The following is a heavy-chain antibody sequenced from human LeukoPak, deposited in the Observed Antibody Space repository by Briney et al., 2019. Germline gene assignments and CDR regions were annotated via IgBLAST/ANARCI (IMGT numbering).Heavy chain of an antibody. D-gene: IGHD2-2*01. CDR1: GYTFTSYY. Sequence: ASVKVSCKASGYTFTSYYMHWVRQAPGQGLEWMGIINPSGGSTSYAQKFQGRVTMTRDTSTSTVYMELSSLRSEDTAVYYCAREGPAAIVFPYYYYMDVWGKGTTVTVSS. J-gene: IGHJ6*03. V-gene: IGHV1-46*01. CDR3: AREGPAAIVFPYYYYMDV. CDR2: INPSGGST.